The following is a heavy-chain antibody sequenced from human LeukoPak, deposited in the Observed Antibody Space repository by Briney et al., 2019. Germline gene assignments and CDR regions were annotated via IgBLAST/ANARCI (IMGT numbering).Heavy chain of an antibody. CDR3: ARRWQLAFDY. CDR1: GYSFTSYR. V-gene: IGHV5-51*01. J-gene: IGHJ4*02. Sequence: GESLKISCKGSGYSFTSYRIGWVRQLPGKGLEWMGIIYPGDPDTRYSPSFQGQVTISADKSISTAYLQWSSLKASDTAMYYCARRWQLAFDYWGQGTLVTVSS. CDR2: IYPGDPDT. D-gene: IGHD6-13*01.